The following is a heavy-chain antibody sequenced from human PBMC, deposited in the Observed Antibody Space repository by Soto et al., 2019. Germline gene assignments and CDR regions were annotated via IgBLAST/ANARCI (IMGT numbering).Heavy chain of an antibody. CDR3: ARDPGGYCSGGSCPGGQLWFDY. D-gene: IGHD2-15*01. V-gene: IGHV1-69*08. Sequence: QVQLVQSGAEVKKPGSSVKVSCKASGGTFSSYTISWVRQAPGQGLEWMGRIIPILGIANYAQKFQGRVTITADKSTSTANMELRSLRSEDTAVYYCARDPGGYCSGGSCPGGQLWFDYWGQGTLVTVSS. CDR1: GGTFSSYT. CDR2: IIPILGIA. J-gene: IGHJ4*02.